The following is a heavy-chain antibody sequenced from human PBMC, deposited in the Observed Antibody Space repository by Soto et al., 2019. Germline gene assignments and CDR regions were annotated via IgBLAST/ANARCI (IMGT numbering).Heavy chain of an antibody. V-gene: IGHV3-30*18. CDR1: GVTFSSYG. CDR3: AKGGAIPGSLDY. J-gene: IGHJ4*02. Sequence: PGGSLRLSCAASGVTFSSYGMHWVRQAPGKGLEWVAVISYDGSNKYYADSVKGRFTISRDNSKNTLYLQMNSLRAEDTAVYYCAKGGAIPGSLDYWGQGTLVTVSS. CDR2: ISYDGSNK. D-gene: IGHD1-26*01.